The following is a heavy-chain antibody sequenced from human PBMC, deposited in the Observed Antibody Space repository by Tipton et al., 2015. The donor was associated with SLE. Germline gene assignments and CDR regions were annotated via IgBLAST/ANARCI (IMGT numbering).Heavy chain of an antibody. CDR1: GGSISTYY. J-gene: IGHJ5*02. Sequence: TLSLTCTVSGGSISTYYWSWIRQPPGKGLEWIGYIYGSGTTYSNPSLKSRVTMSVDTSKNQFSLKLSSVTAADTAVYYCARDSSGGYNWFDPWGQGTLVTVSS. V-gene: IGHV4-59*01. D-gene: IGHD3-22*01. CDR3: ARDSSGGYNWFDP. CDR2: IYGSGTT.